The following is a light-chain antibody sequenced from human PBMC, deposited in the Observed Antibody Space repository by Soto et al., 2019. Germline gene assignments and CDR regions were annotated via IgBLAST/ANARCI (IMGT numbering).Light chain of an antibody. CDR1: QSVNSSY. CDR3: QQYSKWPIT. V-gene: IGKV3-15*01. J-gene: IGKJ5*01. Sequence: EMMMTQSPAILSVSPGESATLSCRASQSVNSSYLAWFQQHPGQPPRLLIYGISTRATGIPARFSGSGSGTEFSLTISSLQSEDFAVYYCQQYSKWPITFGQGTRLEIK. CDR2: GIS.